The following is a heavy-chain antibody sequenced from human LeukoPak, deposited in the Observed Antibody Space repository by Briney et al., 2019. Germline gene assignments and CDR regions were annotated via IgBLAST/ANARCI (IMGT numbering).Heavy chain of an antibody. CDR2: TSGSGVNS. J-gene: IGHJ4*02. V-gene: IGHV3-23*01. CDR1: GFTLRSYD. Sequence: GGSLRLSCAASGFTLRSYDMSWVRQAPGKGLEWVAATSGSGVNSYYADSVRGRFTISRDNSQNTLYLPMDSLRAEDTALYYCAKEYSGYDFDYWGQGSLVTVSS. CDR3: AKEYSGYDFDY. D-gene: IGHD5-12*01.